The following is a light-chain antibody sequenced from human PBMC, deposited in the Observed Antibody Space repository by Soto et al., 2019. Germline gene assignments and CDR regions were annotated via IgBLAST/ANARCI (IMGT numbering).Light chain of an antibody. CDR2: GSS. J-gene: IGKJ2*01. V-gene: IGKV3-20*01. CDR3: QQYARSYT. Sequence: EIVLTQSPGTLSLSPGERATLSCRASQSVTSSYLAWYQQKPGQAPRLLFYGSSTRATGIPDRFSGSGSGTVFTLTISRLDPEDFAGYYCQQYARSYTFGQGTKLEIK. CDR1: QSVTSSY.